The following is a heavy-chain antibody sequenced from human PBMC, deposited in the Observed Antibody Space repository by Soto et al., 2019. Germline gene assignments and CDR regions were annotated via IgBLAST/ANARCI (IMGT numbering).Heavy chain of an antibody. CDR1: GITFTHYW. D-gene: IGHD2-8*02. Sequence: EVQMLQSGGGMVQPGGSLRLSCVGSGITFTHYWMSWVRQAPGKGLEWVANIKIDGSEKFYVDSVKGRFAVSRDNAKNSVFLQLNNLRTEDTAVYYCARELELVDGFDHWGQGSLVTVS. J-gene: IGHJ4*02. CDR3: ARELELVDGFDH. CDR2: IKIDGSEK. V-gene: IGHV3-7*03.